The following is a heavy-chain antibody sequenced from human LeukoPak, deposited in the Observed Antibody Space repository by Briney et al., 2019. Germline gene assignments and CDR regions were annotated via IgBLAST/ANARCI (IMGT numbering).Heavy chain of an antibody. CDR1: GFTFSSYG. J-gene: IGHJ4*02. CDR2: ISYDGSNK. CDR3: ARVQGGDYVLRAEYYFDY. V-gene: IGHV3-30*03. Sequence: GGSLRLSCAASGFTFSSYGMHWVRQAPGKGLEWVAVISYDGSNKYYADSVKGRFTISRDNAKNSLYLQMNSLRAEDTALYYCARVQGGDYVLRAEYYFDYWGQGTLVTVSS. D-gene: IGHD4-17*01.